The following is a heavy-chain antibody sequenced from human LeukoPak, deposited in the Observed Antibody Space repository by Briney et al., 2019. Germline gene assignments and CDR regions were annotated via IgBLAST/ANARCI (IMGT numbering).Heavy chain of an antibody. CDR2: IYYSGST. CDR3: ARARDYYDSSGYYYVKPYYYMDV. J-gene: IGHJ6*03. CDR1: GGSISSYY. V-gene: IGHV4-59*01. D-gene: IGHD3-22*01. Sequence: SETLPLTCTVSGGSISSYYWSWIRQPPGKGLEWIGYIYYSGSTNYNPSLKSRVTISVDTSKNQFSLKLSSVTAANTAVYYCARARDYYDSSGYYYVKPYYYMDVWGKGTTVTISS.